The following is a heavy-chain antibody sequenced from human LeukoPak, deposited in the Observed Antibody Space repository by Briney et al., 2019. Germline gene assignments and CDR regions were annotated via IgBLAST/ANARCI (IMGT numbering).Heavy chain of an antibody. CDR2: ISSSSSYI. D-gene: IGHD2-2*01. V-gene: IGHV3-21*01. Sequence: GGSLRLSCAASGFTFSSYSMNWVRQAPGKGLEWVSSISSSSSYIYYADSVKGRFTISRDNAKNSLYLQMNSLRAEDTAVYYYARGLYCSSTSCYGNWFDPWGQGTLVTVSS. CDR3: ARGLYCSSTSCYGNWFDP. J-gene: IGHJ5*02. CDR1: GFTFSSYS.